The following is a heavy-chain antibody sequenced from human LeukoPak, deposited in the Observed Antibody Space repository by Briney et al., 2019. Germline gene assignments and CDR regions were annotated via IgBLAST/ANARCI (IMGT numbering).Heavy chain of an antibody. Sequence: GGSLRLSCAASGFTFSSYAMSWVRQAPGKGLEWVSAISGSGGSTYYADSVKGRFTIPRDNSKNTLYLQMNSLRAEDTAAYYCAREDDSSGYYGFDYWGQGTLVNVSS. CDR3: AREDDSSGYYGFDY. CDR2: ISGSGGST. J-gene: IGHJ4*02. D-gene: IGHD3-22*01. CDR1: GFTFSSYA. V-gene: IGHV3-23*01.